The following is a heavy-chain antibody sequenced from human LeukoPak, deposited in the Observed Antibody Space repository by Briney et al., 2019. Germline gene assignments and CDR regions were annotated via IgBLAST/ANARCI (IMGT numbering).Heavy chain of an antibody. Sequence: PGGSLRLSCAVSGITLSNYGMSWVRQAPGKGLEWVAGISDSGGSTNYADSVKGRFTISRDNSKNTLYLQMNSLRAEDTAVYYCAKQRMTVAAAIDYWGQGTLVTVSS. J-gene: IGHJ4*02. V-gene: IGHV3-23*01. CDR2: ISDSGGST. CDR3: AKQRMTVAAAIDY. D-gene: IGHD6-13*01. CDR1: GITLSNYG.